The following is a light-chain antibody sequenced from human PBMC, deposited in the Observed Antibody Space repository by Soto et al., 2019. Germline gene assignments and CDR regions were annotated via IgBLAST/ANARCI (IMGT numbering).Light chain of an antibody. CDR2: EVN. V-gene: IGLV2-14*01. J-gene: IGLJ3*02. CDR3: SSLTSSTTQV. CDR1: SSDVGAYNF. Sequence: QSVLTQPASVSGSPGQSITISCTGTSSDVGAYNFVSWYQQHPGKAPKLMIYEVNNRPSGVSNRFSGSKSGNTASLTISGLQAEDEADYYCSSLTSSTTQVLGGGTKLTVL.